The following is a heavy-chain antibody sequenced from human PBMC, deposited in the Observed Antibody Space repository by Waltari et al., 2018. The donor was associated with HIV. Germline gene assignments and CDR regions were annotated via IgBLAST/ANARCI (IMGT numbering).Heavy chain of an antibody. D-gene: IGHD1-1*01. V-gene: IGHV3-48*02. CDR2: ISSSSGTI. CDR3: ARDKDDWNRYYYYYGMDV. J-gene: IGHJ6*02. CDR1: GFTLRSYS. Sequence: EAQLVESGGGLVQPGGSLRLSCIASGFTLRSYSLNWVRQAPGKGLEWVSYISSSSGTIHYADSVRGRFTVSRDNAQNSLFLEMSSLRDEDTAVYFCARDKDDWNRYYYYYGMDVWGPGTTVTVS.